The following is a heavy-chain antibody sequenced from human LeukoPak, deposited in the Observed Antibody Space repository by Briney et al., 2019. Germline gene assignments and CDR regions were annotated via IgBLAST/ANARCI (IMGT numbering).Heavy chain of an antibody. D-gene: IGHD2-8*01. Sequence: PSETLSLTCTVSGGSINNYYWNWIRQPPGKGLEWVGHISYTDGTKYNPSLQSRVTISMDTYKNQFSLNLKSVTAADTAVYYCARRVIMSAPGVPDTWLDPWGQGILVTVSS. V-gene: IGHV4-59*08. CDR1: GGSINNYY. CDR3: ARRVIMSAPGVPDTWLDP. CDR2: ISYTDGT. J-gene: IGHJ5*02.